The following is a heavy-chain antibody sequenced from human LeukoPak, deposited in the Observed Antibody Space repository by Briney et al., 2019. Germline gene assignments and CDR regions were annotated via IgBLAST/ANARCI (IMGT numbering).Heavy chain of an antibody. D-gene: IGHD3-16*02. CDR3: ARYIWGSYPTFEDY. J-gene: IGHJ4*02. CDR1: GYSINSGYY. V-gene: IGHV4-38-2*01. CDR2: IYHSGST. Sequence: SETLSLTCAVSGYSINSGYYWGWIRQPPGKGLEWIGSIYHSGSTYYNPSLKSRVTISVDTSKNQLSLKLNSVTAADTAVYYCARYIWGSYPTFEDYWGQGSLVTVSS.